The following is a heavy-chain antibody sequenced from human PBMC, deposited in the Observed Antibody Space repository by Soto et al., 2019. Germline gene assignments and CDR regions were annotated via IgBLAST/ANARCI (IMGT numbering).Heavy chain of an antibody. CDR2: INAGNGNT. Sequence: ASVKVSCKASGYTFTSYAMHWVRQAPGQRLEWMGWINAGNGNTKYSQKFQGRVTITRDTSASTAYMELSSLRSEDTAVYYCASEQLVLHYFDYWGQGTLVTVSS. D-gene: IGHD6-13*01. CDR3: ASEQLVLHYFDY. J-gene: IGHJ4*02. CDR1: GYTFTSYA. V-gene: IGHV1-3*01.